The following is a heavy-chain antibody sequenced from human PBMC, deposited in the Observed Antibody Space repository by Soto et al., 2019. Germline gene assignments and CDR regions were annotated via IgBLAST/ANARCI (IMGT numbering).Heavy chain of an antibody. Sequence: QVRLIQSGPEMMQPGASVRVSCTASGFTALSYAFYWVRQAPGQGPEGLGWLNGGVDGTSYSQRLQGRVTISRDTSANTVYLEVNSLTSEDTAVYYCAREVKGVTSFDYWGQGTLVTVSS. V-gene: IGHV1-3*01. CDR2: LNGGVDGT. CDR1: GFTALSYA. D-gene: IGHD3-10*01. CDR3: AREVKGVTSFDY. J-gene: IGHJ4*02.